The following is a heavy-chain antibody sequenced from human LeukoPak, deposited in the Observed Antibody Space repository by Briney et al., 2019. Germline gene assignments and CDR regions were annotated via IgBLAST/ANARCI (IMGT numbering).Heavy chain of an antibody. CDR1: GFTFSNYE. J-gene: IGHJ4*02. CDR3: ARGYRYGYDY. CDR2: ISSSGGSI. Sequence: GGSLTHSCAASGFTFSNYEINWVRQAPGKGLEWVSYISSSGGSIYYADSVKGRFTISRDNAKNSLYLQMSSLRAEDTAVYYCARGYRYGYDYWGQGTLVTVSS. V-gene: IGHV3-48*03. D-gene: IGHD5-18*01.